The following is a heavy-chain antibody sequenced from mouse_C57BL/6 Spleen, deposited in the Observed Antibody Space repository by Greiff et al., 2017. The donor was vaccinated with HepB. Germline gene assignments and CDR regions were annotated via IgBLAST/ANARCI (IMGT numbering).Heavy chain of an antibody. J-gene: IGHJ4*01. CDR2: ISSGGDYI. CDR1: GFTFSSYA. V-gene: IGHV5-9-1*02. D-gene: IGHD2-4*01. CDR3: TREDYDYDLAMDY. Sequence: EVQGVESGEGLVKPGGSLKLSCAASGFTFSSYAMSWVRQTPEKRLEWVAYISSGGDYIYYADTVKGRFTISRDNARNTLYLQMSSLKSEDTAMYYCTREDYDYDLAMDYWGQGTSVTVSS.